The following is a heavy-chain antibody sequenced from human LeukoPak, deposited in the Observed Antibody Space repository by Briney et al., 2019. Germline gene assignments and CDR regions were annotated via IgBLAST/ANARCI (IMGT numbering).Heavy chain of an antibody. CDR2: ISYDGSNK. CDR1: GFTFSSYG. D-gene: IGHD1-1*01. CDR3: AKDRDYGTTGTLLDY. Sequence: GGSLRLSCAASGFTFSSYGMHWVRQAPGKGLEWVAVISYDGSNKYYADSVKGRFTISRDNSKNTLYLQMNSLRAEDTAVYYCAKDRDYGTTGTLLDYWGQGTLVTVSS. J-gene: IGHJ4*02. V-gene: IGHV3-30*18.